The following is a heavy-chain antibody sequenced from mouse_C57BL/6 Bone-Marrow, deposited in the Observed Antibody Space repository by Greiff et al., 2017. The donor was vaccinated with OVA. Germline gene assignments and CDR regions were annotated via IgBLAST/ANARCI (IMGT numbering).Heavy chain of an antibody. J-gene: IGHJ3*01. V-gene: IGHV1-74*01. Sequence: QVQLQQPGAELVKPGASVKVSCKASGYTFTSYWMHWVKQRPGPGLAWIGLIHPSDSATNYNQKFKGKATLTVDKSSSTAYMQLSSLTSEDSAVYYCAIPMVTNAYWGQGTLVTVSA. CDR2: IHPSDSAT. CDR3: AIPMVTNAY. CDR1: GYTFTSYW. D-gene: IGHD2-2*01.